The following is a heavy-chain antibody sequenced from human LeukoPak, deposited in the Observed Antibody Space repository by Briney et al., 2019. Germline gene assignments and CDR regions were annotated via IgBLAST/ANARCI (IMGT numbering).Heavy chain of an antibody. J-gene: IGHJ4*02. CDR2: IYYSGST. CDR3: ATETKPYYFDY. Sequence: SETLSLTCTVSGASTSNYYWSWIRQPPGKGLEWIGYIYYSGSTNYNPSLKSRVTISVDTSKNQFSLKLSSVTAADTAVYYCATETKPYYFDYWGQGTLVTVSS. D-gene: IGHD1-7*01. V-gene: IGHV4-59*01. CDR1: GASTSNYY.